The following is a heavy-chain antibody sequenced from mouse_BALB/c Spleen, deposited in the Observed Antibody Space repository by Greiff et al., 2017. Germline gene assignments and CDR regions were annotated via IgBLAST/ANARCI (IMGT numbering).Heavy chain of an antibody. CDR2: ISSGSSTI. CDR3: ARRPNWEYFDY. D-gene: IGHD4-1*01. CDR1: GFTFSSFG. V-gene: IGHV5-17*02. J-gene: IGHJ2*01. Sequence: DVQLQESGGGLVQPGGSRKLSCAASGFTFSSFGMHWVRQAPEKGLEWVAYISSGSSTIYYADTVKGRFTISRDNPKNTLFLQMTSLRSEDTAMYYCARRPNWEYFDYWGQGTTLTVSS.